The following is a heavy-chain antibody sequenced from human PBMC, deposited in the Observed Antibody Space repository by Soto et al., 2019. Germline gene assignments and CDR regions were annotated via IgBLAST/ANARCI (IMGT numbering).Heavy chain of an antibody. CDR2: ISAYNGNT. Sequence: EASVKVSCKASVYTFTSYGISWVRQAPGQGLEWMGWISAYNGNTNYAQKLQGRVTMTTDTSTSTAYMELRSLRSDDTAVYYCATTSRVEYYDFWSGYYTRDYYYYGMDVWGQGTTVTVSS. J-gene: IGHJ6*02. CDR1: VYTFTSYG. D-gene: IGHD3-3*01. CDR3: ATTSRVEYYDFWSGYYTRDYYYYGMDV. V-gene: IGHV1-18*01.